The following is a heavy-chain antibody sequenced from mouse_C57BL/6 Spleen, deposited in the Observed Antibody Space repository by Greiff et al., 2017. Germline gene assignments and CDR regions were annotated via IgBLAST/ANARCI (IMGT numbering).Heavy chain of an antibody. J-gene: IGHJ3*01. CDR3: ARDWGGNYVWFAY. D-gene: IGHD2-1*01. Sequence: EVQLQESGPGLVKPSQSLSLTCSVTGYSITSGYYWNWIRQFPGNKLEWMGYISYDGSNNYNPSLKNRISITRDTSKNQFFLKLNSVTTEDTATYYCARDWGGNYVWFAYWGQGTLVTVSA. CDR1: GYSITSGYY. CDR2: ISYDGSN. V-gene: IGHV3-6*01.